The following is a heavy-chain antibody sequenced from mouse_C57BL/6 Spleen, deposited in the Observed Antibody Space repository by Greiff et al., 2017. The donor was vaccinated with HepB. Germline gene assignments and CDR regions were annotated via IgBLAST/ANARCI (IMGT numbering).Heavy chain of an antibody. J-gene: IGHJ2*01. CDR1: GYTFTSYW. Sequence: VQLQQPGAELVMPGASVKLSCKASGYTFTSYWMHWVKQSPGQGLEWIGEIDPSDSYTNYNQKFKGKSTLTVDKSSSTAYMQLSSLTSEDSAVYYCARQGYDYYFDYWGQGTTLTVSS. CDR2: IDPSDSYT. V-gene: IGHV1-69*01. CDR3: ARQGYDYYFDY. D-gene: IGHD2-4*01.